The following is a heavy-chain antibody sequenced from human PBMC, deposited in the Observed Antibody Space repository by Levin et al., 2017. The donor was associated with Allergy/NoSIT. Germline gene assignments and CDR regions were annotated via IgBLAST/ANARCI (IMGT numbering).Heavy chain of an antibody. CDR2: INPSTGGT. Sequence: GESLKISCKASGYTFTGYYMHWVRQAPGQGLEWMGWINPSTGGTHYGQNFHGRVTVTRDTSISTAYMELSGLRSDDTAVYYCARVNYYDGSLGAFDIWGQGAVVAVSS. CDR1: GYTFTGYY. V-gene: IGHV1-2*02. CDR3: ARVNYYDGSLGAFDI. D-gene: IGHD3-22*01. J-gene: IGHJ3*02.